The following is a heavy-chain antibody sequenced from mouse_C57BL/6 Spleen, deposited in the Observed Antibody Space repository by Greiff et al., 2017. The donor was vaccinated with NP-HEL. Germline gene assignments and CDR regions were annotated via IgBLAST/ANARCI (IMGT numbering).Heavy chain of an antibody. Sequence: VQLQQPGAELVRPGTSVKLSCKASGYTFTSYWMHWVKQRPGQGLEWIGVIDPSDSYTNYNQKFKGKATLTVDTSSSTAYMQLSSLTSEDSAVYYCARSYDYDEVYYAMDYWGQGTSVTVSS. CDR3: ARSYDYDEVYYAMDY. CDR1: GYTFTSYW. D-gene: IGHD2-4*01. J-gene: IGHJ4*01. CDR2: IDPSDSYT. V-gene: IGHV1-59*01.